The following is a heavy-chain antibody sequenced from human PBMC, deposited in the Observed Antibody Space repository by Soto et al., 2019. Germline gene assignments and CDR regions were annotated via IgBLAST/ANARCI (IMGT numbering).Heavy chain of an antibody. V-gene: IGHV4-31*03. J-gene: IGHJ1*01. CDR1: GDSISSGGFY. Sequence: QVQLQESGPGLVKPSQTLSLTCTVSGDSISSGGFYWSWIRQHPGKGLEWIGYIYYSGSTYYNPSPKIRATIPVDTSKNQFSLKLSSVTAADTAVYYCARRGGQVDHFQHWGQGTLVTVSS. CDR2: IYYSGST. CDR3: ARRGGQVDHFQH. D-gene: IGHD6-25*01.